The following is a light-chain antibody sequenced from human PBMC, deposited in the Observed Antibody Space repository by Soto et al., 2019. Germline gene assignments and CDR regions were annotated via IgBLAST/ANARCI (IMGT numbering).Light chain of an antibody. CDR2: AAS. CDR3: HQSYSTPLFT. CDR1: QSISSY. Sequence: DIQMTQSPSSLSASVGDRVTITCRASQSISSYLNWYQQKPGKAPKLLIYAASSLQSGVPSRFSGSGSVTAFTLPISSLQPEDFSTYYCHQSYSTPLFTFGPGTKVDIK. J-gene: IGKJ3*01. V-gene: IGKV1-39*01.